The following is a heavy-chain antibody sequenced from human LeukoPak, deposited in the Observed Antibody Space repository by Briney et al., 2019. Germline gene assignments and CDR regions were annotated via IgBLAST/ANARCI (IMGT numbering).Heavy chain of an antibody. D-gene: IGHD5-18*01. CDR1: GFTFSSYG. Sequence: GGSLRLSCAASGFTFSSYGMHWVRQAPGKGLEWVSSISSSSSYIYYADSVKGRFTISRDNAKNSLYLQMNSLRAEDTAVYYCAREYGYPAIFDPWGQGTLVTVSS. J-gene: IGHJ5*02. CDR3: AREYGYPAIFDP. V-gene: IGHV3-21*01. CDR2: ISSSSSYI.